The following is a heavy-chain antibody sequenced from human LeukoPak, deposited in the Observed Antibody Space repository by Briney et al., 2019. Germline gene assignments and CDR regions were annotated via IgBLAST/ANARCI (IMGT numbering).Heavy chain of an antibody. D-gene: IGHD6-19*01. CDR2: SYYSGSS. J-gene: IGHJ4*02. CDR3: ARDIIAVSSFDY. CDR1: GGSINSDSYY. V-gene: IGHV4-39*07. Sequence: ETLSLTCTVSGGSINSDSYYWSWIRQPPGKGLEWIGSSYYSGSSYYNPSLKSRVTISRDPSKSQVSLSLSSVTAADTAVYYCARDIIAVSSFDYWGQGTLVTVSS.